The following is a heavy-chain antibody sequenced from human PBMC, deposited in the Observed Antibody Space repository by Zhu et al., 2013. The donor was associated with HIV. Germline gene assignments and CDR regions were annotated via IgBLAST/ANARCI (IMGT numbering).Heavy chain of an antibody. CDR3: ARGVSSTWFFDH. CDR2: INSASGGT. CDR1: GGTFSSYA. V-gene: IGHV1-2*02. J-gene: IGHJ4*02. D-gene: IGHD6-13*01. Sequence: QVQLVQSGAEVKKPGSSVKVSCKASGGTFSSYAISWVRQAPGQGPEWMGWINSASGGTNHAQKFQGRVTMTSYTSITTVYMELGSLRSDDTATYYCARGVSSTWFFDHWGQGTLVIVSS.